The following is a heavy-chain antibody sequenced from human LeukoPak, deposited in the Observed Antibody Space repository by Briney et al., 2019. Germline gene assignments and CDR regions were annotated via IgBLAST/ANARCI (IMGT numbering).Heavy chain of an antibody. Sequence: GGSLRLSCAASGFTFSSYGMHWVRQAPGKGLEWVAFIRYDGSNKYYADSVKGRFTTSRDNSKNTLYLQMNSLRAEDTAVYYCARSPVTTGYYFDYWGQGTLVTVSS. CDR1: GFTFSSYG. V-gene: IGHV3-30*02. J-gene: IGHJ4*02. CDR2: IRYDGSNK. CDR3: ARSPVTTGYYFDY. D-gene: IGHD4-17*01.